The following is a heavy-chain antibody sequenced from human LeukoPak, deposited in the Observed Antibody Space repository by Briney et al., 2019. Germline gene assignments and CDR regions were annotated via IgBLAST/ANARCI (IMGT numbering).Heavy chain of an antibody. Sequence: PGGSLRLSCAASGFTFCGYDMHWVRQATGKGLEWVSAIGTAGDTYYPGSVKGRFTISRENAKNSLYLQMNSLRAGDTAVYYCARGSSGALSRWEYYYYMDVWGKGTTVTVSS. V-gene: IGHV3-13*01. CDR2: IGTAGDT. D-gene: IGHD2-15*01. J-gene: IGHJ6*03. CDR1: GFTFCGYD. CDR3: ARGSSGALSRWEYYYYMDV.